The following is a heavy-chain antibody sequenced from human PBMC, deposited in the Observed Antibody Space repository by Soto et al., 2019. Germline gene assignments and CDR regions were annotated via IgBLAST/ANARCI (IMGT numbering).Heavy chain of an antibody. J-gene: IGHJ4*02. CDR2: ISGSGGST. CDR3: AKVNDCSSTSCYATLDY. Sequence: PGGSLRLSCAASGFTFSSYAMSWVRQAPGKGLEWVSAISGSGGSTYYADSVKGRFTISRDNSKNTLYLQMNSLRAEDTAVYYCAKVNDCSSTSCYATLDYWGQGTLVTVSS. CDR1: GFTFSSYA. V-gene: IGHV3-23*01. D-gene: IGHD2-2*01.